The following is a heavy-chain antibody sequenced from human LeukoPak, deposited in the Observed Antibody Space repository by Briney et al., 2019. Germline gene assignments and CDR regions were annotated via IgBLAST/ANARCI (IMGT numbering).Heavy chain of an antibody. CDR2: ISSSSSYI. J-gene: IGHJ4*02. CDR3: ARAFMYSGSWDDY. Sequence: GGSLRLSCAASGFTFSSYSMNWVRQAPGKGLEWVSSISSSSSYIYYADSVKGRFTISRDNAKNSLYLQMNSLRAEDTAVYYCARAFMYSGSWDDYWGQGTLVTVSS. V-gene: IGHV3-21*01. D-gene: IGHD6-13*01. CDR1: GFTFSSYS.